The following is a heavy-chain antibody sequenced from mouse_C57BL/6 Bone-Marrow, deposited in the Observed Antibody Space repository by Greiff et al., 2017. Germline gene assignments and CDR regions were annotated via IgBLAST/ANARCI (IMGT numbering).Heavy chain of an antibody. Sequence: VQLQQPGAELARPGASVKLSCKASGYTFTSYGISWVKQRTGQGLEWIGEIYPRSGNTYYNEKFKGKATLTADKSSSTAYMQLRSLTSADSAVFFSVESGGFAYWGQGTLVTVSA. CDR2: IYPRSGNT. J-gene: IGHJ3*01. V-gene: IGHV1-81*01. CDR1: GYTFTSYG. CDR3: VESGGFAY.